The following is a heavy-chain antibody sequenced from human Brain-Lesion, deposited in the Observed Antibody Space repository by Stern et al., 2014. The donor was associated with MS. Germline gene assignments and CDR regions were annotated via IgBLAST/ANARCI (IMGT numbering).Heavy chain of an antibody. J-gene: IGHJ6*02. Sequence: QLQLQESGPGLVKPSQTLSLSCTVSGGSISSGGYYWSWIRQPAGKGLEWIGRIFTSGSTSATPPPKGRFTIAIDTSKTQFSLRLNSMTAADTAVYYCARGRVVPGFQYYATDVWGQGTTVIVSS. CDR2: IFTSGST. CDR3: ARGRVVPGFQYYATDV. V-gene: IGHV4-61*02. CDR1: GGSISSGGYY. D-gene: IGHD2-2*01.